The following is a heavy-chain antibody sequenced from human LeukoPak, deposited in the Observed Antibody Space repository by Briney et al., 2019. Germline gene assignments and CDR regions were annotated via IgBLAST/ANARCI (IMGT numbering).Heavy chain of an antibody. Sequence: PSQTLSLTCAVSGGSISSGDYSWSWIRQPSGKGLEWIGYIFHSGSSYYNPSLKSRVTISVDKSKNQFSLRLTSVTAADTAVYYCARELWFVNAPGSWFDPWGQGTLVTVSS. V-gene: IGHV4-30-2*01. CDR1: GGSISSGDYS. CDR2: IFHSGSS. CDR3: ARELWFVNAPGSWFDP. J-gene: IGHJ5*02. D-gene: IGHD3-10*01.